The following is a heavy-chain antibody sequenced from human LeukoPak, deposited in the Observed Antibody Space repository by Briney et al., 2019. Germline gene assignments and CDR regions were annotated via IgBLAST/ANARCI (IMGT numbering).Heavy chain of an antibody. D-gene: IGHD3-10*01. CDR3: ARDDLEVPDFDY. CDR2: ISSSSSYI. J-gene: IGHJ4*02. CDR1: GFTFSSYE. Sequence: PGGSLRLSCAASGFTFSSYEMNWVRQAPGKGLEWVSSISSSSSYIYYADSVKGRFTISRDNAKNSLYLQMNSLRAEDTAVYYCARDDLEVPDFDYWGQGTLVTVSS. V-gene: IGHV3-21*01.